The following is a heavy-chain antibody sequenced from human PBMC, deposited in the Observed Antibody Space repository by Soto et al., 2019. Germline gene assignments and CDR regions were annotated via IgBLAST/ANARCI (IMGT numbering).Heavy chain of an antibody. CDR3: ARVTFTGYSYGYFGMDA. D-gene: IGHD5-18*01. CDR2: INGNNGNT. CDR1: GYIFSDYV. V-gene: IGHV1-3*01. J-gene: IGHJ6*02. Sequence: QVQLLQSGTEVAKPGASVKISCQTSGYIFSDYVIHWVRQAPGQGLEWVGWINGNNGNTRHSQKLEGRVTITRDPSVSTGYMELRSLTSEDTAVYYCARVTFTGYSYGYFGMDAWGQGTTVIVSS.